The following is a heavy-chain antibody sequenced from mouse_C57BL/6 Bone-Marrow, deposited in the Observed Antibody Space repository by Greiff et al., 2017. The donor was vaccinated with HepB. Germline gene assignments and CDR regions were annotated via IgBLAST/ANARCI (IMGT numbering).Heavy chain of an antibody. D-gene: IGHD3-3*01. V-gene: IGHV14-4*01. CDR2: IDPENGDT. J-gene: IGHJ3*01. CDR3: TQRAGDFAY. CDR1: GFNIKDDY. Sequence: VQLQQSGAEFVRPGASVKLSCTASGFNIKDDYMHWVKQRPEQGLEWIGWIDPENGDTEYASKFQGKATITADTSSSTAYLQLSSLTAEDTAVCSSTQRAGDFAYWGQGTLVTVSA.